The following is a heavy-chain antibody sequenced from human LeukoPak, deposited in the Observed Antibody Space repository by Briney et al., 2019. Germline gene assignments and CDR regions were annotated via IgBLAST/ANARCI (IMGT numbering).Heavy chain of an antibody. CDR2: IYYSGST. J-gene: IGHJ5*02. D-gene: IGHD2-15*01. CDR3: ARSKDCSGGSCYGGVDP. Sequence: PSETLSLTCTVSGGSISSSSYYWGWIRQPPGKGLEWIGSIYYSGSTYYNPSLKSRVTISVDTSKNQFSLKLSSVTAADTAVYYCARSKDCSGGSCYGGVDPWGQGTLVTVSS. V-gene: IGHV4-39*07. CDR1: GGSISSSSYY.